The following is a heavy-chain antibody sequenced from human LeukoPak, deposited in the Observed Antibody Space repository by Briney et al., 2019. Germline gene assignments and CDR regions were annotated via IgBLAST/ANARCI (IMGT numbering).Heavy chain of an antibody. CDR3: AREHITIFGPGGMDV. J-gene: IGHJ6*02. D-gene: IGHD3-3*01. CDR1: GFTFSSYA. V-gene: IGHV3-30-3*01. CDR2: ISYDGSNK. Sequence: GGSLRLSCAASGFTFSSYAMHWVRQAPGKGLEWVAVISYDGSNKYYAASVKGRFTISRDNSKNTLYLQMNSLRAEDTAVYYCAREHITIFGPGGMDVWGQGTTVTVSS.